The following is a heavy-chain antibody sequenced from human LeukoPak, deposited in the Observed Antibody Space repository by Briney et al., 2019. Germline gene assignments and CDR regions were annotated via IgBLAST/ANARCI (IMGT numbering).Heavy chain of an antibody. V-gene: IGHV4-34*01. Sequence: SETLSLTCAVYGGSFSGYYWSWIRQPPGKGLEWVGEINHSGSTNYNPSLKIRVTISVDTFKNQFSLKLRSVTAADTAVYYCARGAYGSGSWYYFDYWGQGTLVTVSS. CDR3: ARGAYGSGSWYYFDY. CDR1: GGSFSGYY. J-gene: IGHJ4*02. CDR2: INHSGST. D-gene: IGHD3-10*01.